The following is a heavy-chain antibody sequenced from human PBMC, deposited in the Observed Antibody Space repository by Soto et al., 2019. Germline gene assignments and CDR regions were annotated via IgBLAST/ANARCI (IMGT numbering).Heavy chain of an antibody. D-gene: IGHD6-19*01. V-gene: IGHV3-30-3*01. CDR3: ARDNLEPVAGFDY. CDR2: ISYDGSNK. CDR1: GFTFSSYA. J-gene: IGHJ4*02. Sequence: GGSLRLSCAASGFTFSSYAMHWVRQAPGKGLEWVAVISYDGSNKYYAESVKGRFTISRDNSKNTLYLQMNSLRAEDTAVYYCARDNLEPVAGFDYWGQGTLVTVSS.